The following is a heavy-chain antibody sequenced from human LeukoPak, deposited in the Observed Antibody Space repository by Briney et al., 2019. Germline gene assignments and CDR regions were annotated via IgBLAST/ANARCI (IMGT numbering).Heavy chain of an antibody. CDR3: AKATMDTTYFDS. V-gene: IGHV3-23*01. D-gene: IGHD4/OR15-4a*01. CDR1: GFSFNNFA. J-gene: IGHJ4*02. Sequence: QPGGSLRLSCAASGFSFNNFAMSWVRQAPGKGLEWDSAISGSGSTIFYADSVKGRFTVSRDNSENTLFLQMNSLGAEDTALYYCAKATMDTTYFDSWGQGTLVTVSS. CDR2: ISGSGSTI.